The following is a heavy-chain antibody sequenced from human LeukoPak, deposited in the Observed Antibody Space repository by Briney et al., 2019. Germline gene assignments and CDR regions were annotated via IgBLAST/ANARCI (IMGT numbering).Heavy chain of an antibody. V-gene: IGHV4-39*01. D-gene: IGHD2-2*02. CDR2: IFYTGTT. Sequence: SETLSLTCTVSGGSISSSNYYWGWIRQPPGEGLQWIGIIFYTGTTYYNPSLKSRVTISVDTSRNQFSLRLSSVTAADTAVYYCARRTRGQLVYSFDYWGQGTLVTVSS. J-gene: IGHJ4*02. CDR1: GGSISSSNYY. CDR3: ARRTRGQLVYSFDY.